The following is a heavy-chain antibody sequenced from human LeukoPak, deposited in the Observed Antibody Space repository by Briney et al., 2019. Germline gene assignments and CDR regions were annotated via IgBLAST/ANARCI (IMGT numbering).Heavy chain of an antibody. Sequence: PGGSLTLSCAASGFPISAHSMNWVRQAPGKGLESVSSISVSSSCMCYADSVKGRFTICRDNAKNSLYLQMNSLRAEDTAVYYCAKAYYDSSGYSYYFDYWGQGTLVTVSS. J-gene: IGHJ4*02. CDR1: GFPISAHS. CDR2: ISVSSSCM. CDR3: AKAYYDSSGYSYYFDY. V-gene: IGHV3-21*01. D-gene: IGHD3-22*01.